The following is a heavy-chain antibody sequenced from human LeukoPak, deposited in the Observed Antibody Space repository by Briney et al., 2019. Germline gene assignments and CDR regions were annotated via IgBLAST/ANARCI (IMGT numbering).Heavy chain of an antibody. CDR1: GGSISSSSYY. J-gene: IGHJ5*02. V-gene: IGHV4-39*01. CDR2: IYYSGST. CDR3: ARQLFHIWNYTPGGWFDP. Sequence: SETLSLTCTVSGGSISSSSYYWGWIRQPPGKGLEWIGSIYYSGSTYYNPSLKSRVTISVDTSKNQFSLKLSSVTAADTAVYYCARQLFHIWNYTPGGWFDPWGQGTLVTVSS. D-gene: IGHD1-7*01.